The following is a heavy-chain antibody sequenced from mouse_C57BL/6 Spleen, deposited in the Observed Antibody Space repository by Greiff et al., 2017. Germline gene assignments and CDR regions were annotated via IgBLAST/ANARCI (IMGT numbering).Heavy chain of an antibody. CDR1: GFSLTSYG. J-gene: IGHJ4*01. D-gene: IGHD1-1*01. Sequence: VQRVESGPGLVQPSQSLSITCTVSGFSLTSYGVHWVRQSPGKGLEWLGVIWSGGSTDYNAAFISRLSISKDNSKSQVFFKMNSLQADDTAIYYWATPYYGSSYHYYAMDYWGQGTSVTVSS. V-gene: IGHV2-2*01. CDR2: IWSGGST. CDR3: ATPYYGSSYHYYAMDY.